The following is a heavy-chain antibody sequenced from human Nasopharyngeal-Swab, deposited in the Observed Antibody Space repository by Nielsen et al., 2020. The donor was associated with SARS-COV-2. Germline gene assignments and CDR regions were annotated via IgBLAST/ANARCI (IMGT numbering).Heavy chain of an antibody. CDR2: ISYDGSNK. J-gene: IGHJ4*02. Sequence: GESLKISCAASGFTFSSYAMHWVRQAPGKGLEWVAVISYDGSNKYYADSVKGRFTISRDNSKNTLYLQMNSLRAEDMAVYYCARDESGSSSFDYWGQGTLVTVSS. D-gene: IGHD1-26*01. CDR3: ARDESGSSSFDY. V-gene: IGHV3-30-3*01. CDR1: GFTFSSYA.